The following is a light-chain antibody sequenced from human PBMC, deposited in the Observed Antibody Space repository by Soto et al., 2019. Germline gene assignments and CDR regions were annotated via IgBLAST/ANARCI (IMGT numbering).Light chain of an antibody. CDR3: QQYGTSPPAIT. V-gene: IGKV3-20*01. Sequence: EIVLTQSPATLSLSPGERATLSCRASQSVSSSYLAWYQHKPGQSPRLLIYGGSTRATDIPDRFSSSGSGAEFTLTISRLEPEDFAVYYCQQYGTSPPAITFGQGTRLEMK. J-gene: IGKJ5*01. CDR1: QSVSSSY. CDR2: GGS.